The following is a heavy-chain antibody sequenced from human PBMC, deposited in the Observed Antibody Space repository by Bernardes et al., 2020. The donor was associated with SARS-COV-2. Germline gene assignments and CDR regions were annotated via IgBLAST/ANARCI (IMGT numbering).Heavy chain of an antibody. Sequence: SESLSLTCTVSGGSISSYYWSWIRQPPGKGLEWIGYIYYSGSTNYNPSLKSRVTISVDTSKNQFSLKLSSVTAADTALYYCARDPGLFFTGSFYSWGQGILVTVSS. CDR3: ARDPGLFFTGSFYS. J-gene: IGHJ4*02. CDR1: GGSISSYY. V-gene: IGHV4-59*01. CDR2: IYYSGST.